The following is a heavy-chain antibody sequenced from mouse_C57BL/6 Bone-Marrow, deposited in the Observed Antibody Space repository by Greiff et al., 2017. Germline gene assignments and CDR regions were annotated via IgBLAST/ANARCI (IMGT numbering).Heavy chain of an antibody. V-gene: IGHV2-2*01. J-gene: IGHJ2*01. Sequence: QVHVKQSGPGLVQPSQSLSITCTVSGFSLTSYGVHWVRQSPGKGLEWLGVIWSGGSTDYNAAFISRLSISKDNSKSQVFFKMNSLQADDTAIYYCASKGGYFDYWGQGTTLTVSS. CDR3: ASKGGYFDY. CDR1: GFSLTSYG. CDR2: IWSGGST.